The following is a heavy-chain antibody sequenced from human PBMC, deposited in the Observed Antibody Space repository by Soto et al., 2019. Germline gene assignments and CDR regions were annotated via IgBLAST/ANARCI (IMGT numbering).Heavy chain of an antibody. Sequence: QVHLVESGEGVVQPGRSLRLYSAASGFSFSSYDMHWVRQAPGKGLEWVAMISYDGSEKYFSDSVKGRLTISRDNSKNTVSLEMNSLRTKDTAAYYCARGVPSPTQHAFDIWGQGTMVTVSS. CDR1: GFSFSSYD. CDR3: ARGVPSPTQHAFDI. J-gene: IGHJ3*02. V-gene: IGHV3-30*03. CDR2: ISYDGSEK.